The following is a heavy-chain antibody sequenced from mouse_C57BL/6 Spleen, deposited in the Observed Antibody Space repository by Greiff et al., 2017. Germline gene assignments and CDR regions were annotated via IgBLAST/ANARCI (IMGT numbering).Heavy chain of an antibody. CDR1: GYTFTSYW. CDR3: ARTHYGYDGYYAMDY. J-gene: IGHJ4*01. V-gene: IGHV1-55*01. Sequence: QVQLQQPGAELVKPGASVKMSCKASGYTFTSYWITWVKQRPGQGLEWIGDIYPGSGSTNYNEKFKSKATLTVDTSSSTAYMQLSSLTSEDSAVYYCARTHYGYDGYYAMDYWGQGTSVTVSS. CDR2: IYPGSGST. D-gene: IGHD2-2*01.